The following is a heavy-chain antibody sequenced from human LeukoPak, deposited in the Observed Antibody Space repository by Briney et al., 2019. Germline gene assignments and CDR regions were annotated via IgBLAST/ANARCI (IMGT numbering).Heavy chain of an antibody. V-gene: IGHV3-33*01. CDR2: IWYDGSHT. D-gene: IGHD2-15*01. CDR1: GFTFNSFA. J-gene: IGHJ4*02. Sequence: PGGSLRLSCAASGFTFNSFAMHWVRQAPGKGLEWVAVIWYDGSHTYYVDSVKGRFTISIDNPKNTLYLQMNNLRHENKAVYYCGRDLLMSLSHLDYLGQGNLVTV. CDR3: GRDLLMSLSHLDY.